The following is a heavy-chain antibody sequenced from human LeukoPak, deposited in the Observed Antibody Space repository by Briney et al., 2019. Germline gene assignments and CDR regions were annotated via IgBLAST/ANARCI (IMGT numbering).Heavy chain of an antibody. J-gene: IGHJ5*02. CDR2: IYYSGTT. CDR1: GGSLSSYY. V-gene: IGHV4-59*01. CDR3: AGSMVTTLPPQFDP. D-gene: IGHD2-21*02. Sequence: SETLSLTCTVSGGSLSSYYWSWIRQSSGKGLEWIGYIYYSGTTNYNPSLKSRVTISVDTSKNQFSLKLSSVTAADTAVYYCAGSMVTTLPPQFDPWGQGTLVTVSS.